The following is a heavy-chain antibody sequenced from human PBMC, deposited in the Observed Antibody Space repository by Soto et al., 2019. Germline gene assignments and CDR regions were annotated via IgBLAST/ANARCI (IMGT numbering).Heavy chain of an antibody. CDR3: AKDMRDSSSWYGNYYYYYGMDV. CDR2: ISYDGSNK. Sequence: PGGSLSLSCAASGFTFSSYGMHWVRQAPGKGLEWVAVISYDGSNKYYADSVKGRFTISRDNSKNTLYLQMNSLRAEDTAVYYCAKDMRDSSSWYGNYYYYYGMDVWGQGTTVTVSS. CDR1: GFTFSSYG. D-gene: IGHD6-13*01. J-gene: IGHJ6*02. V-gene: IGHV3-30*18.